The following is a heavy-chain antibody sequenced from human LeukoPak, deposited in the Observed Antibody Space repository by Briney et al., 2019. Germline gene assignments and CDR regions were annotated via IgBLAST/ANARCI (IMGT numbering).Heavy chain of an antibody. CDR3: ARAVVVAVQPCLGY. CDR1: GYTFTGYY. J-gene: IGHJ4*02. V-gene: IGHV1-2*06. Sequence: VASVKVSCKASGYTFTGYYMHWVRQAPGQGLEWMGRINPNSGGTNYAQKFQGRVTMTRDTSTSTVYMELSSLRSEDTAVYYCARAVVVAVQPCLGYWGQGTLVTVSS. CDR2: INPNSGGT. D-gene: IGHD2-15*01.